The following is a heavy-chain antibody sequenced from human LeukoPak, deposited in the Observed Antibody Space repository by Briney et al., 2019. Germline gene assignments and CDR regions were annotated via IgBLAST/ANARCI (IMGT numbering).Heavy chain of an antibody. Sequence: SETLSLTCTVSGGSISSSSYYWGWIRQPPGKGLEWIGSIYYSGSTYYNPSLKSRVTISVDTSKNQFSLKLSSVTAADTAVYYCARVPEDYDSSGYSDYWGQGTLVTVSS. J-gene: IGHJ4*02. CDR2: IYYSGST. D-gene: IGHD3-22*01. V-gene: IGHV4-39*01. CDR3: ARVPEDYDSSGYSDY. CDR1: GGSISSSSYY.